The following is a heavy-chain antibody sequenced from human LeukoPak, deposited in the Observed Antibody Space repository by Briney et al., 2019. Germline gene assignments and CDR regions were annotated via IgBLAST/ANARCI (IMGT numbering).Heavy chain of an antibody. CDR2: IYSGGST. J-gene: IGHJ4*02. D-gene: IGHD3-10*01. CDR3: ARDQYYYGSGTIDY. CDR1: GFTVSSNY. Sequence: GGSLRFSCAASGFTVSSNYMSWVGKAPGKGLKWVSVIYSGGSTYYADSVKGRFTISRDNSKNTLYLQMNSLRAEDTAVYYCARDQYYYGSGTIDYWGQGTLVTVSS. V-gene: IGHV3-66*02.